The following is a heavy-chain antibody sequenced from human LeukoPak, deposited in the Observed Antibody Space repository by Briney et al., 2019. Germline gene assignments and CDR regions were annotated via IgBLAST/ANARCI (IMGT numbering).Heavy chain of an antibody. D-gene: IGHD2-2*01. V-gene: IGHV4-39*07. CDR2: IYYSGST. CDR3: ARGMSWVVPAATFFDY. J-gene: IGHJ4*02. Sequence: PSETLSLTCTVSGGSISSSSYYWGWIRQPPGKGLEWIGSIYYSGSTYYNPSLKSRVTISVDTSKNQFSLKLSSVTAADTAVYYCARGMSWVVPAATFFDYWGQGTLVTVSS. CDR1: GGSISSSSYY.